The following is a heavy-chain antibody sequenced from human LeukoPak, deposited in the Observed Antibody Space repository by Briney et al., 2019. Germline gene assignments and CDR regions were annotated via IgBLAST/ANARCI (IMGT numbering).Heavy chain of an antibody. CDR3: TRPLYGGNSLTNKDY. CDR1: GFTFSGSA. D-gene: IGHD4-23*01. Sequence: GGSLRLSCAASGFTFSGSAMHWVRQGSGKGLEWVGRIRSKANSYATAYAASVKGRFTISRDDSKNTAYLQMNSLKTEDTAVYYCTRPLYGGNSLTNKDYWGQGTLVTVSS. CDR2: IRSKANSYAT. V-gene: IGHV3-73*01. J-gene: IGHJ4*02.